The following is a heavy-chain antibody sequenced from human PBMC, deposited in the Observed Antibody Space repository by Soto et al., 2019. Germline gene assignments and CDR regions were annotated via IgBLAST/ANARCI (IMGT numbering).Heavy chain of an antibody. D-gene: IGHD3-22*01. CDR3: ARDRFYYGSSGYCYFDY. CDR1: GFIFSSHA. V-gene: IGHV3-48*01. CDR2: ISSNSGTM. J-gene: IGHJ4*02. Sequence: GGSLRLSCAASGFIFSSHAMHWVRQAPGKGLEWVSYISSNSGTMYYADSVKGRFTISRDNAKNSLYLQMNSLRAEDTAVYYCARDRFYYGSSGYCYFDYWGQGTLVTVSS.